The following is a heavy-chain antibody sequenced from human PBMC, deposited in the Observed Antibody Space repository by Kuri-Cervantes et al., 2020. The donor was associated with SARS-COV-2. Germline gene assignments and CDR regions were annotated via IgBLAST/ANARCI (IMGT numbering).Heavy chain of an antibody. D-gene: IGHD3-3*01. CDR2: IGTSGVST. CDR3: AKDPATQYDFWSGYHYYYYGMDV. J-gene: IGHJ6*02. CDR1: GFTFSSYA. V-gene: IGHV3-23*01. Sequence: ETLSLTCAASGFTFSSYAMSWVRQAPGKGLEWVSIIGTSGVSTYYADSVKGRFTISRDNSKNTLYLQMNSLRAEDTAVYYCAKDPATQYDFWSGYHYYYYGMDVWGQGTTVTVSS.